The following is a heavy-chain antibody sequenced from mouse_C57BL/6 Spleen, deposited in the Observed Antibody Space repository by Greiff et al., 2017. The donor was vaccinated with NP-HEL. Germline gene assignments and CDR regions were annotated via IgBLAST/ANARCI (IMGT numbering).Heavy chain of an antibody. D-gene: IGHD1-1*01. CDR1: GFTFSSYG. V-gene: IGHV5-6*01. CDR3: ARQDYGSSHWYFDV. CDR2: ISSGGSYT. J-gene: IGHJ1*03. Sequence: EVMLVESGGDLVKPGGSLKLSCAASGFTFSSYGMSWVRQTPDKRLEWVATISSGGSYTYYPDSVKGRFPISRDNAKNTLYLQMSSLKSEDTAMYYCARQDYGSSHWYFDVWGTGTTVTVSS.